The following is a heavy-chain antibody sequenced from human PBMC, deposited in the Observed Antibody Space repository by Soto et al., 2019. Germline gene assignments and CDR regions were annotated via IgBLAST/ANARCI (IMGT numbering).Heavy chain of an antibody. Sequence: EAQLVESGGGLVQPGRSLRLSCVASGLTFDDYAIHWVRQAPRKGLEWVSGISWNGAATGYADSVKGRFTISRDNAKNSLYLQMSSLRTEDTAIYYCANLPLYGSGFDCWGQGTLVTVSS. J-gene: IGHJ4*02. D-gene: IGHD3-10*01. CDR2: ISWNGAAT. CDR1: GLTFDDYA. CDR3: ANLPLYGSGFDC. V-gene: IGHV3-9*01.